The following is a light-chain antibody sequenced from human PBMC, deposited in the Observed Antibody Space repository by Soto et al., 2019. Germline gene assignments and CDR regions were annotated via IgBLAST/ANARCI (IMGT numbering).Light chain of an antibody. Sequence: IVLTQSPATLYLSPGERATLSCRALQSVGSSLAWYQQKPGQPPRLLIYDASNRATGIPARFSGSGSGTDFTLTISGLEPEDFAVYYCQQRSSWFNFGQGTKLEIK. CDR3: QQRSSWFN. J-gene: IGKJ2*01. CDR1: QSVGSS. CDR2: DAS. V-gene: IGKV3-11*01.